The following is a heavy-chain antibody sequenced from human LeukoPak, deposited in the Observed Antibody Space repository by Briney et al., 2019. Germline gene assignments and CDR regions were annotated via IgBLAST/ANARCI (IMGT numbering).Heavy chain of an antibody. CDR1: GYTFTGYY. Sequence: ASVKVSCKASGYTFTGYYMHWVRQAAGQGPEWMGWINPNSGGTNYAQKFQGRVTMTRDTSISTAYMELSRLRSDDTAVYYCARGSYAARYNWFDPWGQKTLVTVSS. CDR2: INPNSGGT. J-gene: IGHJ5*02. V-gene: IGHV1-2*02. CDR3: ARGSYAARYNWFDP. D-gene: IGHD2-2*01.